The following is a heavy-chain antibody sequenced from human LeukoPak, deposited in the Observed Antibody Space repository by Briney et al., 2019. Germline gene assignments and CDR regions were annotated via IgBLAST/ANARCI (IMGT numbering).Heavy chain of an antibody. Sequence: SETLSLTCSASGGSISRSSYNWGWIRQPPGRGLEWIGSIYYSGRTYYNPSLKSRVTISVDTSKNQFSLKLSSVTAADTAVYYCARIITYYDFSCWFDPWGQGTLVTVSS. V-gene: IGHV4-39*01. CDR3: ARIITYYDFSCWFDP. D-gene: IGHD3-3*01. CDR1: GGSISRSSYN. J-gene: IGHJ5*02. CDR2: IYYSGRT.